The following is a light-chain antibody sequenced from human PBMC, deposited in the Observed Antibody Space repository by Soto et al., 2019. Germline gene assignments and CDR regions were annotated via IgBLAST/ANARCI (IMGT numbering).Light chain of an antibody. CDR2: ASS. Sequence: DIQLTQSPSFLSASVGDRVTITCRASQGISSYLAWYQQTPGKAPKLLIYASSILQSGVPSRFSGSGSGTEITLTISSLQPEDFATYYCQQLNTFPVTFGQGTRLAI. J-gene: IGKJ5*01. V-gene: IGKV1-9*01. CDR1: QGISSY. CDR3: QQLNTFPVT.